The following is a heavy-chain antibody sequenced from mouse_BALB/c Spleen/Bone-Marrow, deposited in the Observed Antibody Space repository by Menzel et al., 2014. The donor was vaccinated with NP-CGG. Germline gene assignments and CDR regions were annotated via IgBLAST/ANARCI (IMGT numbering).Heavy chain of an antibody. CDR2: IWAGGAT. CDR3: ARVLRRSQDAMDY. CDR1: GFSLTNFG. V-gene: IGHV2-9*02. D-gene: IGHD2-12*01. J-gene: IGHJ4*01. Sequence: QVQLQQSGPGLVAPSQSLSITCTVSGFSLTNFGVHWVRQPPGKGLEWLGIIWAGGATDYHSALMSRLIISKDSSKSQVFLKMNSLQTDDTAMYYCARVLRRSQDAMDYWGQGTSVTVSS.